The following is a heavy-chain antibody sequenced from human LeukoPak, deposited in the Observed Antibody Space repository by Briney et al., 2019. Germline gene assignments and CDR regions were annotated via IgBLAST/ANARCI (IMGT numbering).Heavy chain of an antibody. J-gene: IGHJ3*02. CDR1: GYTCIELS. V-gene: IGHV1-24*01. CDR3: ATHTMFGVVTYAFHI. Sequence: ASVKVSCKVSGYTCIELSMHWVRQAPGKGLEWMGGFDPEDGETIYAQKFQGRVTMTEDTSTDTAYMELSSLTSEDTAVYYCATHTMFGVVTYAFHIWGRGTVVTVSS. CDR2: FDPEDGET. D-gene: IGHD3-3*01.